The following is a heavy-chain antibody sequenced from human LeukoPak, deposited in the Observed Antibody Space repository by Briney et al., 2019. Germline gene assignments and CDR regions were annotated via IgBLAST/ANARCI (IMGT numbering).Heavy chain of an antibody. CDR2: ICYSGST. V-gene: IGHV4-59*01. CDR3: ARDLGSSWYDAFDI. D-gene: IGHD6-13*01. CDR1: GGSISSYY. J-gene: IGHJ3*02. Sequence: PSETLSLTCTVSGGSISSYYWSWIRQPPGKGLEWIGYICYSGSTNYHPSLKSRITILVDSSKNQFSLKLISVTAADTAVYYCARDLGSSWYDAFDIWGQGTMVTVSS.